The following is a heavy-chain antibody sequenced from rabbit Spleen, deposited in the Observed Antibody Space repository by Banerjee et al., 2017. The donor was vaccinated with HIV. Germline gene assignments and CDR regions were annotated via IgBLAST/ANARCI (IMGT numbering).Heavy chain of an antibody. Sequence: QQQLEESGGGLVKPGGTLTLTCTASGFSFSSGYWICWVRQAPGKGLEWIACIDAGYSGNTYYASWAKGRFTVSKTSSTTVTLQVTSLTAADTATYFCARFASDNYSDLWGPGTLVTVS. CDR2: IDAGYSGNT. D-gene: IGHD1-1*01. J-gene: IGHJ4*01. CDR1: GFSFSSGYW. V-gene: IGHV1S45*01. CDR3: ARFASDNYSDL.